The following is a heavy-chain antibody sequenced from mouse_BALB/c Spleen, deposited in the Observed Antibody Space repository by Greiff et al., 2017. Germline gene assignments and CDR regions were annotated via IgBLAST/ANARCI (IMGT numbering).Heavy chain of an antibody. J-gene: IGHJ4*01. CDR1: GFSLTSYD. CDR3: VRRDRYDRDYYAMDY. V-gene: IGHV2-9-2*01. D-gene: IGHD2-14*01. CDR2: IWTGGGT. Sequence: QVQLKQSGPGLVAPSQSLSITCTVSGFSLTSYDISWIRQPPGKGLEWLGVIWTGGGTNYNSAFMSRLSISKDNSKSQVFLKMNSLQTDDTAIYYCVRRDRYDRDYYAMDYWGQGTSVTVSS.